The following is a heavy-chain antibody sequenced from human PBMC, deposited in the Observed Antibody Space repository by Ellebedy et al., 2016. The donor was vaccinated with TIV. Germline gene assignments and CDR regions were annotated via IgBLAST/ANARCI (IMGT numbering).Heavy chain of an antibody. CDR1: GFSFRSYW. CDR3: ATDGSYGDFRSPAHAFER. Sequence: GGSLRLSCVVSGFSFRSYWMTWVRQAPGKGLEWVANINQDGSDKYYVDSVQGRFTISRDNTKSSLYLPMKNLSAEDSAVYYCATDGSYGDFRSPAHAFERWGQGTMVSVSS. D-gene: IGHD4-17*01. CDR2: INQDGSDK. V-gene: IGHV3-7*01. J-gene: IGHJ3*02.